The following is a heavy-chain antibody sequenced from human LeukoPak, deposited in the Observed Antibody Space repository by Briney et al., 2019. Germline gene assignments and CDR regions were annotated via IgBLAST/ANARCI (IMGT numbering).Heavy chain of an antibody. J-gene: IGHJ4*02. Sequence: SETLSLTCTVSGGSISSASYYWGWIRQPPGKGLEWIGSIYYSGSTYYNPSLKSRVTISLDTSKDQFSLKLSSVTAADTAVYYCAREYYYDSSGLDYWGQGTPVTVSS. CDR2: IYYSGST. CDR1: GGSISSASYY. V-gene: IGHV4-39*07. D-gene: IGHD3-22*01. CDR3: AREYYYDSSGLDY.